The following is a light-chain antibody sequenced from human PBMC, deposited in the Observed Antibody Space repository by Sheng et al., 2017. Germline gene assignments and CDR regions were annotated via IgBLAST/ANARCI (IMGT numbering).Light chain of an antibody. J-gene: IGKJ2*01. CDR2: SAS. V-gene: IGKV1-9*01. CDR1: QDISNY. Sequence: DIQLTQSPSFLSASVGDRVTITCRASQDISNYLAWYQQKPGRAPNLLIYSASTLQSGVPSRFSGSRSGTEFTLTISSLQPEDFATYYCQQLYTYPYTFGQGTELEIK. CDR3: QQLYTYPYT.